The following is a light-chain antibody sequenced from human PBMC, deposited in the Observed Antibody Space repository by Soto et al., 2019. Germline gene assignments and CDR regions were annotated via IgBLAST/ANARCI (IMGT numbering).Light chain of an antibody. Sequence: DIQRIQSPSSLSASVGDRVTITCRASQSISNWLAWYQQKPGKAPKLLIYDASTLESGVPSRFSGGGFGTDFTLTISSLQPEDFATYYCQQANSFPITFGQGTRLEIK. CDR1: QSISNW. J-gene: IGKJ5*01. CDR2: DAS. CDR3: QQANSFPIT. V-gene: IGKV1-12*01.